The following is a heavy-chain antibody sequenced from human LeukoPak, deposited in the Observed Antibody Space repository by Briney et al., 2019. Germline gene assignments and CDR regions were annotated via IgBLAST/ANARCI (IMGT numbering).Heavy chain of an antibody. J-gene: IGHJ5*02. Sequence: SETLSLTCTVSGYSISSGYFWGWMRQPPGKGLEWIGSIYQSETAHYNPSLKSRVTISVDTSKNQFSLKLRSVMAADTAVYYCARDQGHYYDSSGYYLGWFDPWGQGTLVTVSS. CDR3: ARDQGHYYDSSGYYLGWFDP. CDR2: IYQSETA. CDR1: GYSISSGYF. V-gene: IGHV4-38-2*02. D-gene: IGHD3-22*01.